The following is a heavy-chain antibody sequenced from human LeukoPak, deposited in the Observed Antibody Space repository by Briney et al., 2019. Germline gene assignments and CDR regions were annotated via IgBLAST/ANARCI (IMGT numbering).Heavy chain of an antibody. CDR1: GFTFSDYY. V-gene: IGHV3-11*04. Sequence: GGSLRLSCAASGFTFSDYYMSWIRQAPGKGLEWGSYISSSGSTIYYADSVKGRFTTSRDNAKNSLYLQMNSLRAEDTAVYYCARDRGRWLQLYYFDYWGQGTLVTVSS. CDR2: ISSSGSTI. J-gene: IGHJ4*02. CDR3: ARDRGRWLQLYYFDY. D-gene: IGHD5-24*01.